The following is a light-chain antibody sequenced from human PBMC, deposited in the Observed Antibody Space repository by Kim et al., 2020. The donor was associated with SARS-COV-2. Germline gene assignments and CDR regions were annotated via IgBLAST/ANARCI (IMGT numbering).Light chain of an antibody. V-gene: IGLV10-54*01. CDR2: RNN. Sequence: RQPATLTCTGNSNNVGNKGAAWLQQHQGHPPKLLSYRNNNRPSGISERLSASRSGNTASLTITGLQPEDEADYYCSAWDSSLSAWVFGGGTQLTVL. CDR1: SNNVGNKG. CDR3: SAWDSSLSAWV. J-gene: IGLJ3*02.